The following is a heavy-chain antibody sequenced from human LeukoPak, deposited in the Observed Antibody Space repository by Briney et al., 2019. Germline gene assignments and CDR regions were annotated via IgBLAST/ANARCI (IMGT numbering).Heavy chain of an antibody. Sequence: PSETLSLTCTVSGGSISSGSYYWSWIRQPAGKGLEWIGRIYTSGSTNYNPSLKSRVTISVDTSKNQFSLKLSTVTAADTARYYCGRVNRFAGTYSIDYWGQGTLVTVSS. J-gene: IGHJ4*02. V-gene: IGHV4-61*02. CDR1: GGSISSGSYY. CDR3: GRVNRFAGTYSIDY. D-gene: IGHD3-10*01. CDR2: IYTSGST.